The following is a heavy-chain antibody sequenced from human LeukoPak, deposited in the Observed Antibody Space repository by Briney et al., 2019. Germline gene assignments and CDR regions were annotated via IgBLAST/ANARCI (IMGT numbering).Heavy chain of an antibody. Sequence: ASVKVSCKASGYTFTGYYIQWVRQAPGQGLEWMGRISPNSGGTNYAQKFQGRVTMTRDTSISTAYMELRNLRSDDTAVYYCARSDMTGTPPPWGQGTLVTVSS. CDR3: ARSDMTGTPPP. V-gene: IGHV1-2*06. CDR1: GYTFTGYY. CDR2: ISPNSGGT. J-gene: IGHJ5*02. D-gene: IGHD1-7*01.